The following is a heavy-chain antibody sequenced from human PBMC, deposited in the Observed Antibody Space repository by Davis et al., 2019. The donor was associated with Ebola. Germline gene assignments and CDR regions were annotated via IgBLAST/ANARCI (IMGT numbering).Heavy chain of an antibody. J-gene: IGHJ4*02. V-gene: IGHV1-8*01. Sequence: AASVKVSCKASGYTFTSNDINWVRQATGQGLEWMGWMNPDSGNTGYASKFQGRVTMTRDNSISTVYMELSSLRSEDTAVYYCARSQHRYIAVAGLDYWGQGTLVTVSS. CDR2: MNPDSGNT. CDR3: ARSQHRYIAVAGLDY. CDR1: GYTFTSND. D-gene: IGHD6-19*01.